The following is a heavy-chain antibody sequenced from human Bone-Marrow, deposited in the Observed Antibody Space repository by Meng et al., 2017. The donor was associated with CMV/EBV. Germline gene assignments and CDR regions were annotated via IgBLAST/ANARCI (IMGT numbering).Heavy chain of an antibody. J-gene: IGHJ4*02. CDR2: IYYSGST. V-gene: IGHV4-39*01. D-gene: IGHD1-26*01. CDR3: ARLGVTGYFDY. CDR1: GGSIRSSSYY. Sequence: SETLSLTCTVSGGSIRSSSYYWGWIRQPPGKGLEWIGSIYYSGSTYYNPSLKSRVTISVDTSKNQFSLKLSSVTAADTAVYYCARLGVTGYFDYWGQGTLVTVSS.